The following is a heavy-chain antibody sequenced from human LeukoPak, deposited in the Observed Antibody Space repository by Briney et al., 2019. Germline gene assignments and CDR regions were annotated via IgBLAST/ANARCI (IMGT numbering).Heavy chain of an antibody. CDR1: GGSFSGYY. Sequence: SETLSLTCAVSGGSFSGYYWTWIRQPPGKGLEWIGEINHSGSANYNPSLKSRVTISLDTSKNQFSLKLSSVTAADTAVYYCARGYNDFWSGSQFVSWGQGTLVIVSS. V-gene: IGHV4-34*01. J-gene: IGHJ4*02. CDR3: ARGYNDFWSGSQFVS. D-gene: IGHD3-3*01. CDR2: INHSGSA.